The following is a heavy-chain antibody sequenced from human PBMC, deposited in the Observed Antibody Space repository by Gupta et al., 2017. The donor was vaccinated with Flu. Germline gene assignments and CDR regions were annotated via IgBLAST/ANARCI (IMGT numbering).Heavy chain of an antibody. D-gene: IGHD2-2*01. CDR3: AKDRDQLPTYYFDY. Sequence: EVQLLESGGGLVQPGGSLRVSCAASGFTFSSYAMSWVRQAPGKGLEWVSAISGSGGSTYYADSVKGRFTTSRDNSKNTLYLRMNSLRAEDTAVYYCAKDRDQLPTYYFDYWGQGTLVTVSS. CDR1: GFTFSSYA. CDR2: ISGSGGST. V-gene: IGHV3-23*01. J-gene: IGHJ4*02.